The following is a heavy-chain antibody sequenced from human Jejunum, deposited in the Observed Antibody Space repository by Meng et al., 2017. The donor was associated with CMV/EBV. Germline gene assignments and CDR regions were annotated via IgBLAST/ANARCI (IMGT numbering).Heavy chain of an antibody. Sequence: ISSSYWSWIRQPPGKGLEWIGYIYYSGSTNYNPSLKSRVTISVDTSKNQFSLKLRSVTAADTAVYYCARGDHCDSISCYPHWCDPWGQGTRVTVSS. J-gene: IGHJ5*02. D-gene: IGHD2-2*01. V-gene: IGHV4-59*01. CDR1: ISSSY. CDR2: IYYSGST. CDR3: ARGDHCDSISCYPHWCDP.